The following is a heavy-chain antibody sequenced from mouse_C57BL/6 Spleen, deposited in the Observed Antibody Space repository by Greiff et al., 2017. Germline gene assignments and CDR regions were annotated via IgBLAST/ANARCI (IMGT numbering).Heavy chain of an antibody. V-gene: IGHV5-9-1*02. J-gene: IGHJ2*01. D-gene: IGHD1-1*01. Sequence: EVQRVESGEGLVKPGGSLKLSCAASGFTFSSYAMSWVRQTPEKRLEWVAYISSGGDYIYYADTVKGRFTISRDNARNTLYLQMSSLKSEDTAMYYCTRDLTPHYFDYWGQGTTLTVSS. CDR2: ISSGGDYI. CDR1: GFTFSSYA. CDR3: TRDLTPHYFDY.